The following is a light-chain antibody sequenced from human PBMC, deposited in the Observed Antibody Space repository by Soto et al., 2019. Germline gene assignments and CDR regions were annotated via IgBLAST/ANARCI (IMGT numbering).Light chain of an antibody. V-gene: IGLV1-40*01. CDR1: SSNIGAGYD. CDR3: QSYDSSLSGYV. J-gene: IGLJ1*01. CDR2: GNS. Sequence: QSVLTLPPSASGTPGQRVTISCSGSSSNIGAGYDVNWYQQLPGTAPKFLIYGNSNRPSGVPDRFSGSKSGTSASLAITGLQAEDEADYYCQSYDSSLSGYVFGTGTKLTVL.